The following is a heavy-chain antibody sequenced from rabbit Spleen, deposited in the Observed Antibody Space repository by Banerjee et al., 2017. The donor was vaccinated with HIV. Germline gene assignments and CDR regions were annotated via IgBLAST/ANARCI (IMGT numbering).Heavy chain of an antibody. J-gene: IGHJ6*01. D-gene: IGHD8-1*01. CDR3: ARDSGTSFSTYGMDL. CDR2: IATGSSGFT. V-gene: IGHV1S40*01. Sequence: ESGGGLVQPGGSLTLTCKASGFSFSSNYYMCCVRQAPGKGLEWIGCIATGSSGFTYYASWAKGRFTCSKASSTTVTLQMTSLTAADTATYFCARDSGTSFSTYGMDLWGQGTLVTVS. CDR1: GFSFSSNYY.